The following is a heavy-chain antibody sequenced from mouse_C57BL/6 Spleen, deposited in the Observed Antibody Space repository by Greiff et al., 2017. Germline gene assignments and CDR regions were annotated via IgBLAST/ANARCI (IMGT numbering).Heavy chain of an antibody. Sequence: QVQLQQSGAELARPGASVKLSCKASGYTFTSYGISWVKQRTGQGLEWIGEIYPRSGNTYYNEKFKGKATLTADKSSSTAYMELRSLTSEDSAVYFCARSYYGRTLYYFDYGGQGTTLTVSS. D-gene: IGHD1-1*01. CDR2: IYPRSGNT. J-gene: IGHJ2*01. CDR1: GYTFTSYG. V-gene: IGHV1-81*01. CDR3: ARSYYGRTLYYFDY.